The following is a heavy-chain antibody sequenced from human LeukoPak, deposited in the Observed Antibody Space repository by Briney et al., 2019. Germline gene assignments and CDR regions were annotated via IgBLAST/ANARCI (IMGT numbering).Heavy chain of an antibody. CDR2: ISGSGGST. CDR1: GFTHRSYA. J-gene: IGHJ4*02. V-gene: IGHV3-23*01. Sequence: GLTLRLSCGASGFTHRSYAMRWVRQAPGRGLEWVTAISGSGGSTYYADSVKGRFTISRDNSKNTLYLQMNSLRAEDTAVYYCAKGDIAGAGTEFDYWGQGTLVTVSS. CDR3: AKGDIAGAGTEFDY. D-gene: IGHD6-19*01.